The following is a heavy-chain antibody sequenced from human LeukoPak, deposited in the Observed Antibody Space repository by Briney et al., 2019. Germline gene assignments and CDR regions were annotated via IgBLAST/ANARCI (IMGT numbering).Heavy chain of an antibody. CDR1: GYTFTGYY. D-gene: IGHD2-2*01. CDR2: INPNSGGT. Sequence: ASVTVSCTASGYTFTGYYMHWVRQAPGQGLEWMGWINPNSGGTNYAQKFQGRVTMTRDTSISTAYMELSRLRSDDTAVYYCARDHEGYCSSTSCLHYYMDVWGKGTTVTVSS. CDR3: ARDHEGYCSSTSCLHYYMDV. V-gene: IGHV1-2*02. J-gene: IGHJ6*03.